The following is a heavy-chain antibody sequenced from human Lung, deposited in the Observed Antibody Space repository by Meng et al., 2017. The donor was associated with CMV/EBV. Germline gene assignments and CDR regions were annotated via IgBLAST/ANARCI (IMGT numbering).Heavy chain of an antibody. V-gene: IGHV3-30-3*01. D-gene: IGHD3-22*01. J-gene: IGHJ6*02. Sequence: GESXKISXAAPGFTFNTYAMHWVRQAPGKGLEWVAVISYDGSNKYTADSVQGRLTISRDNSKNNLYLQMNSLTVEDTAVYYCVRDQGGESMIAVLIERFGMDVWGQGXTVTVSS. CDR3: VRDQGGESMIAVLIERFGMDV. CDR1: GFTFNTYA. CDR2: ISYDGSNK.